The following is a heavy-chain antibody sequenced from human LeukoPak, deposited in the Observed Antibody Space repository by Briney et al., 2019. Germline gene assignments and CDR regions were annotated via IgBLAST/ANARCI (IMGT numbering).Heavy chain of an antibody. D-gene: IGHD3-9*01. CDR3: ARAPRGYFDWLLYPDPFDY. V-gene: IGHV3-30-3*01. CDR1: GFTFSSYA. CDR2: ISYDGSNK. Sequence: TGGSLRLSCAASGFTFSSYAMHWVRQAPGKGLEWVAVISYDGSNKYYADSVKGRSTISRDNSKNTLYLQMNSLRAEDTAVYYCARAPRGYFDWLLYPDPFDYWGQGTLVTVSS. J-gene: IGHJ4*02.